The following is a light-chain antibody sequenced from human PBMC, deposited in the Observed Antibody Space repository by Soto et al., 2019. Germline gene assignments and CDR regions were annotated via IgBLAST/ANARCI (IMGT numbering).Light chain of an antibody. V-gene: IGKV3-15*01. CDR2: DAS. CDR1: QSVNSN. Sequence: EIVMTQSPATLSVSPGETATLSCRASQSVNSNLAWYQQKPGQAPRLLISDASTRAAGLPARFSGSGSGTEFALPISSLQSEDFAVYFCQQSNNWPNTFGQGTKVEIK. J-gene: IGKJ1*01. CDR3: QQSNNWPNT.